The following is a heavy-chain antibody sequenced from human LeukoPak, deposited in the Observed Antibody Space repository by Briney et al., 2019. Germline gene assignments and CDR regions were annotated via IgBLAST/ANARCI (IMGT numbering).Heavy chain of an antibody. J-gene: IGHJ6*03. CDR2: IAYDGDNQ. CDR3: ARDSYYDFWSGYYSQYYMDV. D-gene: IGHD3-3*01. V-gene: IGHV3-30*02. Sequence: QPGGSLRLSCAVSGFTFSNYGMHWVRQAPGKGLEWVAFIAYDGDNQYYADSVKGRFTISRDNSKNTLYLQMNSLRAEDTAVYYCARDSYYDFWSGYYSQYYMDVWGKGTTVTVSS. CDR1: GFTFSNYG.